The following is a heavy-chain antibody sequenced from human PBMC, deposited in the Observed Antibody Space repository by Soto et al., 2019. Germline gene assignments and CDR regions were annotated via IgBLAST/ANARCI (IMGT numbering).Heavy chain of an antibody. Sequence: QVQLVQSGAEVKKPGSSVKVSCKASGGTFSSYTISWVRQAPGQGLEWMGRIIPILGIANYAQKFQGRVTITADKSTSTAYMELSSLRSEDTAVYYCARDDIAMVIPYYSGMDVWGQGTTVTVSS. CDR2: IIPILGIA. D-gene: IGHD5-18*01. V-gene: IGHV1-69*08. J-gene: IGHJ6*02. CDR1: GGTFSSYT. CDR3: ARDDIAMVIPYYSGMDV.